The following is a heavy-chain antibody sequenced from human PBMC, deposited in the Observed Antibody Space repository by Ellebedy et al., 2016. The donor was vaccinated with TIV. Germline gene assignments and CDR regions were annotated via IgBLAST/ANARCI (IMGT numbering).Heavy chain of an antibody. Sequence: MPSETLSLTCTVSGGSISSSSYYRGWIRQSPGKGLEWIGSMYYSGTTLYNPSLKSRVTISVDNSKNQISLKLRSVTAADTAMYYCTRISSYYVDHWGQGTLVTVSS. CDR1: GGSISSSSYY. V-gene: IGHV4-39*07. CDR2: MYYSGTT. CDR3: TRISSYYVDH. D-gene: IGHD3-3*01. J-gene: IGHJ5*02.